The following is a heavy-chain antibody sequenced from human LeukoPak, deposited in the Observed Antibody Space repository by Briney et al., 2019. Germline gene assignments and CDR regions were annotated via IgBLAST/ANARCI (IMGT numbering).Heavy chain of an antibody. CDR3: AKDSAKKYDDY. CDR2: ISGSDGTT. D-gene: IGHD2/OR15-2a*01. J-gene: IGHJ4*02. V-gene: IGHV3-23*01. CDR1: GFTFSSYG. Sequence: GGSLRLSCAASGFTFSSYGMSWVRQAPGKGLEWVSAISGSDGTTYYADSVKGRFTISRDNSKNTLYLQMNGLRAEDTAVYYCAKDSAKKYDDYWGQGTLVTVS.